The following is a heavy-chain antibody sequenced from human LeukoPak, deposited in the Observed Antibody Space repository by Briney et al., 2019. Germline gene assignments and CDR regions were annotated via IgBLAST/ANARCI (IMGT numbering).Heavy chain of an antibody. D-gene: IGHD6-19*01. CDR3: VKNDGWFHLAQ. CDR2: IKTDGSET. CDR1: GFYFRDHW. V-gene: IGHV3-7*03. J-gene: IGHJ4*02. Sequence: VRPGGSLRLSCAASGFYFRDHWMDWVRQAPGKGLEWVGHIKTDGSETYYLDSLKGRISISRDNTNNALHLQMNSLRVEDTAIYYCVKNDGWFHLAQWGQGTLVTVSS.